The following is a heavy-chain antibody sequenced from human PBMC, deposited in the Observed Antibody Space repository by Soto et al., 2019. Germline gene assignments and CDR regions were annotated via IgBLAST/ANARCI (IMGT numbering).Heavy chain of an antibody. CDR2: IYYSGST. J-gene: IGHJ6*03. Sequence: SETLSLTCTVSGGSISSYYWSWIRQPPGKGLEWIEYIYYSGSTNYNPSLKSRVTISVDTSKNQFSLKLSSVTAADTAVYYCARRRVLWCGESYYYYYYLDVWGKGTTVTVSS. CDR3: ARRRVLWCGESYYYYYYLDV. D-gene: IGHD3-10*01. CDR1: GGSISSYY. V-gene: IGHV4-59*08.